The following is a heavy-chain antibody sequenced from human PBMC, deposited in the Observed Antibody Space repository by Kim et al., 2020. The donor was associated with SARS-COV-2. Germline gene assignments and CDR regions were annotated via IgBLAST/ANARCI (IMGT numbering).Heavy chain of an antibody. CDR1: GDSIRNYF. D-gene: IGHD2-8*01. V-gene: IGHV4-59*01. J-gene: IGHJ5*02. Sequence: SETLSLTCTVSGDSIRNYFWSWIRQSPGKGLEWIGYIYYSESTNYNPSLKSRVAISVDTSKNHFSLKRSSVTAADTAIYYCARDHGPLGWFDPWGQGIQVIVSS. CDR3: ARDHGPLGWFDP. CDR2: IYYSEST.